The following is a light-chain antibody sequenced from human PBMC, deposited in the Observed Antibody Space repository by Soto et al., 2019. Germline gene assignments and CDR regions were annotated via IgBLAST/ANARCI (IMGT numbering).Light chain of an antibody. J-gene: IGKJ1*01. Sequence: DILMTPSPSTLSAPVGDTVTVTCRASQSNSVSLAWYQQKPGKAPKLLIYAASSLQSGVPSRVSGSGSGTDFTLTISSLQPEDFATYYCQQSYSTPTWTFGQGTKVDIK. CDR1: QSNSVS. CDR2: AAS. V-gene: IGKV1-39*01. CDR3: QQSYSTPTWT.